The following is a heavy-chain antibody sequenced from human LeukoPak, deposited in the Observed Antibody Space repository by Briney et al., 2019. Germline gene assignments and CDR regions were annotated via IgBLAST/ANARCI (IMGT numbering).Heavy chain of an antibody. CDR3: ATYYNSLTGFDY. CDR2: ISHSGST. J-gene: IGHJ4*02. D-gene: IGHD3-9*01. Sequence: PSETLSLTCAVSGGSISSGGYSWSWIRQPPGKGLEWFGYISHSGSTYYIPTLNSRVAISVDGSKNQFSLKLSSVTAADTAVYYCATYYNSLTGFDYWGQGTLVTVSS. CDR1: GGSISSGGYS. V-gene: IGHV4-30-2*01.